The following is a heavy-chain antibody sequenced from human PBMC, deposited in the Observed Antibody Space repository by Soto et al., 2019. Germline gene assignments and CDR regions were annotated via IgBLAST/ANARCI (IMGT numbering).Heavy chain of an antibody. Sequence: GGSLRLSCAASGVTFSSYGLHWVRQAPGKGLEWVAVIWYDGSNKYYADSVKGRFTISRDNSKNTLYLQMNSLRAEDTAVYYCARGTKFNNYYDSSGYYPVWGQGTLVTVSS. CDR1: GVTFSSYG. D-gene: IGHD3-22*01. CDR3: ARGTKFNNYYDSSGYYPV. CDR2: IWYDGSNK. J-gene: IGHJ4*02. V-gene: IGHV3-33*01.